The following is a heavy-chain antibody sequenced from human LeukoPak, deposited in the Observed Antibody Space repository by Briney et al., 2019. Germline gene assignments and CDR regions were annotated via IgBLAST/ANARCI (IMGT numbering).Heavy chain of an antibody. Sequence: GGSLRLSCAASGFTFSSYAMSWVRQAPGKGLKWFSAISGSGGSTYYADSVKGRFTISRDNSKNTLYLQMNSLRAEDTAVYYCAKGGYSYGLVGYFQHWGQGTLVTVSS. CDR1: GFTFSSYA. J-gene: IGHJ1*01. D-gene: IGHD5-18*01. CDR3: AKGGYSYGLVGYFQH. CDR2: ISGSGGST. V-gene: IGHV3-23*01.